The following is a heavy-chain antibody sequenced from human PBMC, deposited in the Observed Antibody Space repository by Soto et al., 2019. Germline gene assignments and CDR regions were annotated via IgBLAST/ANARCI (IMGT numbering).Heavy chain of an antibody. D-gene: IGHD3-10*01. CDR3: VRDNGSGIRFHP. V-gene: IGHV3-21*06. J-gene: IGHJ5*02. CDR2: ISSSSAFI. Sequence: LGGSLRLSCGASGFTFNTYSMNWVRQAPGRGLEWVSFISSSSAFIYYADSVKGRFTISRDNAKNSLHLQMNGLRAEDTAVYYCVRDNGSGIRFHPWGQGTLVTVSS. CDR1: GFTFNTYS.